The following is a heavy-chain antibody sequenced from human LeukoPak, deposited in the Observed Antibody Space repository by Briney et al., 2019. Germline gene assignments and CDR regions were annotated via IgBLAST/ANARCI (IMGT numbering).Heavy chain of an antibody. CDR1: GLRFRNYG. V-gene: IGHV3-33*01. J-gene: IGHJ4*02. Sequence: GGSLRLSCVVSGLRFRNYGMHWVRQAPGKGLEWVAVIYYDRSNQYYADSVKGRFTVSRDNAKNTLYLQMDSLRAQDTAVYYCATDRNSGKYYDYWGQGTLVTVSS. D-gene: IGHD1-26*01. CDR2: IYYDRSNQ. CDR3: ATDRNSGKYYDY.